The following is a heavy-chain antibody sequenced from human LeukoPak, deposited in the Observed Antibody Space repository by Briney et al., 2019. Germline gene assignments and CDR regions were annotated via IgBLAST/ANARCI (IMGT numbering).Heavy chain of an antibody. D-gene: IGHD1-26*01. Sequence: ASVKVSCKASGYTFTSYYMHWVRQAPGQGLEWMGIINPSGGSTSYAQKFQGRVTMTRDMSTSTVYMELSSLRSEDTAVYYCAISGSRGTFDPWGQGTLVTVSS. J-gene: IGHJ5*02. CDR1: GYTFTSYY. V-gene: IGHV1-46*01. CDR3: AISGSRGTFDP. CDR2: INPSGGST.